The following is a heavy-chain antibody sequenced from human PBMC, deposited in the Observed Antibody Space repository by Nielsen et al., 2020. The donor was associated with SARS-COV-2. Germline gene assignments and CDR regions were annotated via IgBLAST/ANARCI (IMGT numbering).Heavy chain of an antibody. J-gene: IGHJ6*02. Sequence: SETLSLNCTVSGGSISSYYWSWIRQPPGKGLEWIGYIYYSGSTNYNPSLKSRVTISVDTSKNQFSLKLSSVTAADTAVYYCARDSGSYVDGMDVWGQGTTVTVSS. CDR1: GGSISSYY. V-gene: IGHV4-59*01. CDR2: IYYSGST. CDR3: ARDSGSYVDGMDV. D-gene: IGHD1-26*01.